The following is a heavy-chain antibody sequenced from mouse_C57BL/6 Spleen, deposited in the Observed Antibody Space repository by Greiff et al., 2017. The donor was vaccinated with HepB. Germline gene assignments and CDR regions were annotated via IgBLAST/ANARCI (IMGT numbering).Heavy chain of an antibody. V-gene: IGHV1-54*01. CDR2: INPGSGGT. Sequence: VQLQQSGAELVRPGTSVKVSCKASGYAFTNYLIEWVKQRPGQGLEWIGVINPGSGGTNYNEKFKGKATLTADKSSSTAYMQLSSLTSEDSAVYCWARKEGRIYDGYYDYWGQGTTLTVSS. CDR1: GYAFTNYL. D-gene: IGHD2-3*01. J-gene: IGHJ2*01. CDR3: ARKEGRIYDGYYDY.